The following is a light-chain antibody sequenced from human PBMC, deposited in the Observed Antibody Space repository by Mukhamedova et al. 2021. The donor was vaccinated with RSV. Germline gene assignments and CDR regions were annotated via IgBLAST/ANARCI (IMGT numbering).Light chain of an antibody. J-gene: IGKJ4*01. CDR2: AAS. CDR3: QQYYASPLT. Sequence: GKAPNLLLFAASTLETGVPSRFTGSGSGTHFTLTIAGLQPEDFATYYCQQYYASPLTFGGGTKLEI. V-gene: IGKV1-NL1*01.